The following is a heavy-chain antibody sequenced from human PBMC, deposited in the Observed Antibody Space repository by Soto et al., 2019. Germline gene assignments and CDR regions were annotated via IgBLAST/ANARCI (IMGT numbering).Heavy chain of an antibody. CDR2: IYSGGST. CDR3: ARDPGDRNGVSV. Sequence: EVQVVESGGGLVQPGGSLRLSCAASGFTVSSDYMSWVRQAPGKGLEWVSVIYSGGSTYYADSVKGRFTISRDNSKNTLYLQMNSLRAEDMAVYYCARDPGDRNGVSVWGQGTTVTVSS. D-gene: IGHD1-26*01. CDR1: GFTVSSDY. V-gene: IGHV3-66*01. J-gene: IGHJ6*02.